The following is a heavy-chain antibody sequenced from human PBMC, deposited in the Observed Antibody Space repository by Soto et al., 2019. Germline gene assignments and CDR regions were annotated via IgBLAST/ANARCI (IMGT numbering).Heavy chain of an antibody. CDR2: INPNSGGT. Sequence: GASVKVSCKASGYTFTDSYIYWVRQAPGQGLEWRGCINPNSGGTHFAQRFQGRVTMTRDSSTSTAYMELSSLRSEDTAVYYCARDLRIRRSYGMDVWGQGTTVTVSS. CDR3: ARDLRIRRSYGMDV. CDR1: GYTFTDSY. J-gene: IGHJ6*02. V-gene: IGHV1-2*02. D-gene: IGHD2-15*01.